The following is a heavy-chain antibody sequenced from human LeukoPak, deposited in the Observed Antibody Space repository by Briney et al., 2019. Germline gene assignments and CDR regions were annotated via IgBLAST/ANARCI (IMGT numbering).Heavy chain of an antibody. CDR1: GGSTNDYY. J-gene: IGHJ5*02. V-gene: IGHV4-59*01. CDR3: ARVVRGAVTSHWFDP. Sequence: PSETLSLTCTVSGGSTNDYYWTWVRQAPGKELEWVCYISNSGTTDYYPSLKSRVTMSVDTSKNEFSLKLTYVTAADTAMYYCARVVRGAVTSHWFDPWGQGTLVTVSS. D-gene: IGHD4-17*01. CDR2: ISNSGTT.